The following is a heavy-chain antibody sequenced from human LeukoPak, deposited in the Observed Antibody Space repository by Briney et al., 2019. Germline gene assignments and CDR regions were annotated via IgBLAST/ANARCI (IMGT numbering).Heavy chain of an antibody. D-gene: IGHD6-13*01. CDR1: GFTFSSYW. CDR2: IKQDGSEK. Sequence: GGSLRLSCAASGFTFSSYWMSWVRQAPGKGLEWVANIKQDGSEKYYVDSVKGRFTISRDNAKNSLYLQMNSLRAEDTALYYCARGRSSSWYIFDYWGQGTLVTVSS. CDR3: ARGRSSSWYIFDY. J-gene: IGHJ4*02. V-gene: IGHV3-7*03.